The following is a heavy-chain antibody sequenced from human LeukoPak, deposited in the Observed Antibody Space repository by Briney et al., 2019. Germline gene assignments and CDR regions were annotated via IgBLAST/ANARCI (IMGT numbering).Heavy chain of an antibody. V-gene: IGHV3-48*01. CDR2: ISSTGTSI. J-gene: IGHJ4*02. CDR3: AIPNDY. CDR1: GFSFSTYG. Sequence: GSLRLSCVASGFSFSTYGMNWVRQAPGKGLEWVSYISSTGTSIYYADSVKGRFTISRDNAEHSLFLQMSSLRPEDTAVYYCAIPNDYWGQGTLVTVSS.